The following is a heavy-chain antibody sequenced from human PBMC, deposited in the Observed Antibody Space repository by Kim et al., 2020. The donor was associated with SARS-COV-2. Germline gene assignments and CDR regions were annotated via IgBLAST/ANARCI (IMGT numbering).Heavy chain of an antibody. CDR3: ARGNYYESVSLSDYYNGMDV. V-gene: IGHV3-30-3*01. Sequence: GGSLRLSCAASGLSFDSSAMNWVRQAPAKGLEWVAVISYDGRNKDYADSVKGRFTISRDNSKSTLYLQMSSLRVEDTAVYYRARGNYYESVSLSDYYNGMDVWGQGTTVTVSS. CDR2: ISYDGRNK. CDR1: GLSFDSSA. J-gene: IGHJ6*02. D-gene: IGHD3-10*01.